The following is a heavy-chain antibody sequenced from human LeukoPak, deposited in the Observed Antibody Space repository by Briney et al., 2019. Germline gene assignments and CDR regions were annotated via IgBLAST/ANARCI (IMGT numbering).Heavy chain of an antibody. V-gene: IGHV4-34*01. CDR3: ARGPEMATSSDY. CDR2: INHSGST. Sequence: SETLSLTCAVYGGSFSGYYWSWIRQPPGKGLEWIGEINHSGSTNYNPSLKSRVTISVDTSKNQFSLKLSSVTAADTAVYYCARGPEMATSSDYWGQGTLVTVSS. D-gene: IGHD5-24*01. J-gene: IGHJ4*02. CDR1: GGSFSGYY.